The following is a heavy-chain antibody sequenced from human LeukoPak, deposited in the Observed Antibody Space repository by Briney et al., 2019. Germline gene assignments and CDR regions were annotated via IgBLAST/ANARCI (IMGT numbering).Heavy chain of an antibody. CDR2: IYHSGST. D-gene: IGHD3-10*01. Sequence: PSQTLSLTCTVSGGSMSSGSYSWSWIRQPPGKGLEWIGYIYHSGSTYYNPSLKSRVTISVDTSKNQFSLKLSSVTAADTAVYYCARDRFGELFQGMDVWGQGTTVTVSS. V-gene: IGHV4-30-2*05. CDR1: GGSMSSGSYS. CDR3: ARDRFGELFQGMDV. J-gene: IGHJ6*02.